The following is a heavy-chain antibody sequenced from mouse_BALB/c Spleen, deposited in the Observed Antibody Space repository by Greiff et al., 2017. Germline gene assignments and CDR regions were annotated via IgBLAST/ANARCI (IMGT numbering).Heavy chain of an antibody. D-gene: IGHD4-1*01. Sequence: VKLMESGPSLVQPSQSLSITCTVSGFSLTSYGVHWVRQSPGKGLEWLGVIWRGGSTDYNAAFMSRLSITKDNSKSQVFFKMNSLQADDTAIYYCAKTGYYAMDYWGQGTSVTVSS. J-gene: IGHJ4*01. CDR1: GFSLTSYG. CDR3: AKTGYYAMDY. CDR2: IWRGGST. V-gene: IGHV2-5-1*01.